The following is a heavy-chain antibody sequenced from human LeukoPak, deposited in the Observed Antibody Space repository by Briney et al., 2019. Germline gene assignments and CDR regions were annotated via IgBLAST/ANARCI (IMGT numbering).Heavy chain of an antibody. D-gene: IGHD2-15*01. J-gene: IGHJ4*02. V-gene: IGHV3-48*01. Sequence: GGPLRLSCAASGFIFSEYSLIWVRQAPGAGLEWVSYINTNGRTIYYAVSVKGRFTMSIDNDKNSMYLQMNSLRAEDTAVYYCARDCSGRNWARDFDYWGQGTLVTVSS. CDR2: INTNGRTI. CDR1: GFIFSEYS. CDR3: ARDCSGRNWARDFDY.